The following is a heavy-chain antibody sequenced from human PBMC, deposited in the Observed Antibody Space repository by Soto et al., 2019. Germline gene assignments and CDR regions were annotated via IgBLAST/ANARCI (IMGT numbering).Heavy chain of an antibody. J-gene: IGHJ3*02. Sequence: QVQLVQSGAEVKKPGASVKVSCKASGYTFTGYYMHWVRQAPGQGLEWMGWINPNSGGTNYAQKFQGWVTMARETSNSTSYMELGREGSGDTGVYFCGRGKIFPYFGGGGGFDIWGQGTMVTVSS. V-gene: IGHV1-2*04. CDR2: INPNSGGT. CDR3: GRGKIFPYFGGGGGFDI. CDR1: GYTFTGYY. D-gene: IGHD3-16*01.